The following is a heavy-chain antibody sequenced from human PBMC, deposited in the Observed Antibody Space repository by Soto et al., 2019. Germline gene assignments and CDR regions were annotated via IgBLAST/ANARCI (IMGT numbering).Heavy chain of an antibody. CDR2: ISSSSSTI. Sequence: GGSLRLSCAASGFTFSSYSMNWVRQAPGKGLEWVSYISSSSSTIYYADSVKGRFTISRDNAKNSLYLQMNSLRVEDTAVYYCARRTTTYDFWSGYYPSYYYYYYMDVWGKGTTVTVSS. J-gene: IGHJ6*03. D-gene: IGHD3-3*01. CDR1: GFTFSSYS. CDR3: ARRTTTYDFWSGYYPSYYYYYYMDV. V-gene: IGHV3-48*01.